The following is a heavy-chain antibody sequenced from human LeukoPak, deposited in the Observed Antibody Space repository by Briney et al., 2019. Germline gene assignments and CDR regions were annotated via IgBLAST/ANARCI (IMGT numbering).Heavy chain of an antibody. CDR1: GFTFSSYA. CDR2: ISSNGDST. CDR3: ARGPCSGGSCYLGD. Sequence: GGSLRLSCADSGFTFSSYAMHWVRQAPGKGLEYVSAISSNGDSTFNASSVKGRFTISRDNSKNTLYLQMGSLRAEDMAVYYCARGPCSGGSCYLGDWGQGTLVTVSS. V-gene: IGHV3-64*01. J-gene: IGHJ4*02. D-gene: IGHD2-15*01.